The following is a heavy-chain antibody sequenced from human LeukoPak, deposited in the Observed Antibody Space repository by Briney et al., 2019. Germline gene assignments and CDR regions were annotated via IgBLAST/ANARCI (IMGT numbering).Heavy chain of an antibody. D-gene: IGHD3-10*01. V-gene: IGHV3-9*01. J-gene: IGHJ2*01. CDR1: GFTFDDYA. CDR3: ATKTYPTAFGRHWYFGL. Sequence: PGGSLRLSCAASGFTFDDYAMHWVRQAPGKGLEWVSGISWNSGSIGYADSVKGRFTISRDNSKNTLYLQMNSLRSEDTAVYYCATKTYPTAFGRHWYFGLWGRGTLVTVSS. CDR2: ISWNSGSI.